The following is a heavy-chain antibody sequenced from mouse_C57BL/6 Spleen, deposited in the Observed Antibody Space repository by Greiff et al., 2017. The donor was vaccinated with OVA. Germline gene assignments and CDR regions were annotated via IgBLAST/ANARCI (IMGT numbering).Heavy chain of an antibody. CDR3: VRQDYYDYLLAY. J-gene: IGHJ3*01. Sequence: DVKLVESGGGLVQPKGSLKLSCAASGFSFNTYAMNWVRQAPGKGLEWVARIRSKSNNYATYYADSVKDRFTISRDDSESMLYLQMNNLKTEDTAMYYCVRQDYYDYLLAYWGQGTLVTVSA. CDR2: IRSKSNNYAT. CDR1: GFSFNTYA. V-gene: IGHV10-1*01. D-gene: IGHD2-4*01.